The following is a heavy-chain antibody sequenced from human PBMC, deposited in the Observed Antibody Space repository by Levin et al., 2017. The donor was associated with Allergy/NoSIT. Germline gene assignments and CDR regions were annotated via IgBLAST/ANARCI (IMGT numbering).Heavy chain of an antibody. J-gene: IGHJ4*02. CDR3: ARIGYSSSSFDY. Sequence: GGSLRLSCAASGFTFSLYWMSWVRQAPGKGLEWVANIKQDGSEKDYVDSLKGRFTISRDNAKNSVFLQMNNLRAEDTGFYYCARIGYSSSSFDYWGQGSLVTVSS. V-gene: IGHV3-7*01. CDR2: IKQDGSEK. CDR1: GFTFSLYW. D-gene: IGHD6-6*01.